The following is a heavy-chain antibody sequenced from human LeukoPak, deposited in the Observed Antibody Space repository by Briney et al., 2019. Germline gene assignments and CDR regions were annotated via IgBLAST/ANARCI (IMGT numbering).Heavy chain of an antibody. V-gene: IGHV4-59*12. CDR3: ARGKVTIFGVVNSGMDV. J-gene: IGHJ6*02. Sequence: SETLSLTCTVSGGSISSYYWSWIRQPPGKGLEWIGYIYHSGSTYYNPSLKSRVTISVDRSKNQFSLKLSSVTAADTAVYYCARGKVTIFGVVNSGMDVWGQGTTVTVSS. D-gene: IGHD3-3*01. CDR1: GGSISSYY. CDR2: IYHSGST.